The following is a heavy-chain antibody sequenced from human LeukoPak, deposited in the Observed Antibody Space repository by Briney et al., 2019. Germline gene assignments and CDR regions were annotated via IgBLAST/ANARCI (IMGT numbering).Heavy chain of an antibody. CDR1: GGSIGFYF. CDR2: INGNGVT. J-gene: IGHJ5*02. D-gene: IGHD3-16*02. Sequence: SETLSLTCTVPGGSIGFYFWSWIRRSAGKGLEWIGRINGNGVTNYNPSLKSRVTMSVDTSKSQFSLNLRSVTAADTSVYYCVRDELRTTYRFSWDPWGQGILVTV. CDR3: VRDELRTTYRFSWDP. V-gene: IGHV4-4*07.